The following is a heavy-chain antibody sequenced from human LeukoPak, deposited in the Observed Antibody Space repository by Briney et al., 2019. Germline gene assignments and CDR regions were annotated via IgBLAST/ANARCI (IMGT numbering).Heavy chain of an antibody. V-gene: IGHV1-69*06. CDR2: IIPIFGTA. Sequence: ASVKVSCKASGGTFSSYAISWVRQAPGQGLEWMGGIIPIFGTANYAQKFQGRVTITADKSTSTAYMELSSLRSEDTAVYYCADGWDGPDDDAFDIWGQGTMVTVSS. J-gene: IGHJ3*02. D-gene: IGHD1-26*01. CDR1: GGTFSSYA. CDR3: ADGWDGPDDDAFDI.